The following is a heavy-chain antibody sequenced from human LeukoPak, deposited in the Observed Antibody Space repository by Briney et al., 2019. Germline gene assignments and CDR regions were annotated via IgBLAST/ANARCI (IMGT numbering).Heavy chain of an antibody. CDR2: ISYEGSNK. Sequence: GGSLRLSCAASGFTFSSYAMHWVRQDPGKGLGGGADISYEGSNKYYADSVKRRFTISRDNSKTTLYLQMNSLRAEDTAVYYCARDSVKDYGDYGGSFDYWGQGTLVTVSS. D-gene: IGHD4-17*01. CDR1: GFTFSSYA. V-gene: IGHV3-30*04. J-gene: IGHJ4*02. CDR3: ARDSVKDYGDYGGSFDY.